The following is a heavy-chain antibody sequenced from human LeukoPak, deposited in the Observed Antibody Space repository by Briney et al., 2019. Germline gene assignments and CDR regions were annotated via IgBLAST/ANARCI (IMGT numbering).Heavy chain of an antibody. CDR3: AKVLLPVLRFLEWSYYFDY. D-gene: IGHD3-3*01. V-gene: IGHV3-23*01. J-gene: IGHJ4*02. CDR2: ISGSGGST. Sequence: GGSLRLSCAASGFTFSSYAMSWVRQAPGKGLEWVSAISGSGGSTYYADSVKGRFTISRDNSKNTLYLQMNSPRAEDTAVYYCAKVLLPVLRFLEWSYYFDYWGQGTLVTVSS. CDR1: GFTFSSYA.